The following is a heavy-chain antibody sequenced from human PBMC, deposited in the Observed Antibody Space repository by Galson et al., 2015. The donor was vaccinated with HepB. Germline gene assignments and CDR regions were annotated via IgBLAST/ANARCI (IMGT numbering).Heavy chain of an antibody. CDR2: ITPSGDNT. CDR3: AKVFTEKTDGWYRQALYYFDS. Sequence: SLRLSCAASGFTFSYYAMSWVRQAPGKGLEWVSAITPSGDNTYSAASMKGRFTTSRDNSQNTLFLQMNSLRSDDTAIYFCAKVFTEKTDGWYRQALYYFDSWGQGTRVTVSP. V-gene: IGHV3-23*01. CDR1: GFTFSYYA. J-gene: IGHJ4*02. D-gene: IGHD6-19*01.